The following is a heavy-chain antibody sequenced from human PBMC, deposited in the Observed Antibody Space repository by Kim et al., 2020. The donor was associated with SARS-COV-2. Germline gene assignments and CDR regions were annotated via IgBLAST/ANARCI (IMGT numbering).Heavy chain of an antibody. CDR2: IKHDGSEK. Sequence: GGSLRLSCAASGSRFNIYRMACVRQAPGKGLEWVAAIKHDGSEKDYLDSVRARFTISRDNAENSLFLQMTNLRDEDTPVYYCARDSRCHHHEDFFHFDY. V-gene: IGHV3-7*01. CDR1: GSRFNIYR. D-gene: IGHD3-3*01. CDR3: ARDSRCHHHEDFFHFDY. J-gene: IGHJ4*01.